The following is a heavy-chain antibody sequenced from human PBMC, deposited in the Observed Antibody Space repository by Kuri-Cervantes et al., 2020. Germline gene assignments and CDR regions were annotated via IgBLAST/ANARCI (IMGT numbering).Heavy chain of an antibody. J-gene: IGHJ6*02. D-gene: IGHD1-26*01. CDR3: ARGGHSGRTPYYYGMDV. CDR2: IIPILGIA. CDR1: GFTFSSYT. V-gene: IGHV1-69*02. Sequence: KISCAASGFTFSSYTISWVRQAPGQGLEWMGRIIPILGIANYAQKFQGRVTITADKSTSTAYMELSSLRSEDTAVYYCARGGHSGRTPYYYGMDVWGQGTTVTVSS.